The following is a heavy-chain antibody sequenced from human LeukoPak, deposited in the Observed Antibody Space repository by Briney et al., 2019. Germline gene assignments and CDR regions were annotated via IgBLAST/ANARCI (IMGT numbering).Heavy chain of an antibody. V-gene: IGHV3-20*04. CDR1: GFTLDDYG. Sequence: GGSLRLSCAASGFTLDDYGMNWVRQAPGKGLEWVSGINWNGGRTAYGDSVKGRFTISRDNSKNTLYLQMNSLRAEDTAVYYCAKDLGSGSYYDYWGQGTLVTVPS. J-gene: IGHJ4*02. CDR2: INWNGGRT. D-gene: IGHD3-10*01. CDR3: AKDLGSGSYYDY.